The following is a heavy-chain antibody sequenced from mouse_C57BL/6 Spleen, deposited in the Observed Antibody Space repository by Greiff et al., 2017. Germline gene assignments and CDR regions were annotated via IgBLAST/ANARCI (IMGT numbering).Heavy chain of an antibody. J-gene: IGHJ1*03. D-gene: IGHD1-1*01. CDR3: ARSPLYYGSSYRYFDV. Sequence: VQLQQSGPELVKPGASVKISCKASGYAFSSSWMNWVKQRPGKGLEWIGRIYPGDGDTNYNGKFKGKATLTADKSSSTAYMQLSSLTSEDSAVYFCARSPLYYGSSYRYFDVWGTGTTVTVSS. CDR2: IYPGDGDT. V-gene: IGHV1-82*01. CDR1: GYAFSSSW.